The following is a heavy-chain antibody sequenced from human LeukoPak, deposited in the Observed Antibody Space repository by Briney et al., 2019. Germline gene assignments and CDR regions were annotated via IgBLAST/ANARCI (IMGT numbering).Heavy chain of an antibody. J-gene: IGHJ4*02. V-gene: IGHV3-74*01. Sequence: GGSLRLSCAASAFTSNNHWMHWISHAQGKGLVWVSRINSDGRRTTYADSVKGRFTTSRDNARNTLYLQMNSLRAEDTAVYYCAREGGYSSGPDYWGQGTLVTVSS. D-gene: IGHD6-19*01. CDR2: INSDGRRT. CDR3: AREGGYSSGPDY. CDR1: AFTSNNHW.